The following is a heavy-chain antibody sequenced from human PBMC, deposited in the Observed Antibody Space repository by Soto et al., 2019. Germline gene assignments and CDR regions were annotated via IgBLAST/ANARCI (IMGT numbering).Heavy chain of an antibody. CDR3: AREITPGIAGAGTKVYGMDV. CDR1: GYTFTSYG. J-gene: IGHJ6*02. Sequence: QVQLVQSGAEVKKPGASVKVSCKASGYTFTSYGISWVRQAPGQGLEWMGWISAYNGNTNYAQKPQGRVTMTTDTSTSTAYMELRSLRSDDTAVYYCAREITPGIAGAGTKVYGMDVWGQGTTVTVSS. D-gene: IGHD6-19*01. CDR2: ISAYNGNT. V-gene: IGHV1-18*01.